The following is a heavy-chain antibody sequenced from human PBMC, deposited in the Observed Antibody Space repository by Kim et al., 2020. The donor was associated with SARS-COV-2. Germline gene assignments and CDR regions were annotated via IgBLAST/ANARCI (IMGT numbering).Heavy chain of an antibody. V-gene: IGHV3-23*01. CDR3: AKDLQPSTSWYEVFDY. Sequence: GGSLRLSCAASGFTFSIYAMSWVRQTPGKGLEWVSAISGDGVATYYTDSVKGRFTISRDNSQNTLYLQMNSLTAEDMAIYYCAKDLQPSTSWYEVFDYWGQGTLVTVSS. D-gene: IGHD6-13*01. CDR2: ISGDGVAT. CDR1: GFTFSIYA. J-gene: IGHJ4*02.